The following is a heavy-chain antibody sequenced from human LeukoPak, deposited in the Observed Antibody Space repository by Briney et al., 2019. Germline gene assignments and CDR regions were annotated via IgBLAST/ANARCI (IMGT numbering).Heavy chain of an antibody. CDR2: IWYDGSNK. D-gene: IGHD6-19*01. V-gene: IGHV3-33*01. J-gene: IGHJ4*02. CDR1: GFTFSSYV. Sequence: GRSLRLSCAASGFTFSSYVMHWARQAPGKGLEWVAVIWYDGSNKYYADSVKGRFTISRDNSKNTLYLQMNSLRAEDTAVYYCARGGIAVAGTFRYYFDYWGQGTLVTVSS. CDR3: ARGGIAVAGTFRYYFDY.